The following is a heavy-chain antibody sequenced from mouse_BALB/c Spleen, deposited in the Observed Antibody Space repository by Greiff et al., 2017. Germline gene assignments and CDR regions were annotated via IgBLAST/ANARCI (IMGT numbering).Heavy chain of an antibody. V-gene: IGHV1S127*01. J-gene: IGHJ3*01. CDR3: ARGGVRTFAY. D-gene: IGHD2-13*01. Sequence: VQLQQSGPQLVRPGASVKISCKASGYSFTSYWMHWVKQRPGQGLEWIGMIDPSDSETRLNQKFKDKATLTVDKSSSTAYMQLSSPTSEDSAVYYCARGGVRTFAYWGQGTLVTVSA. CDR1: GYSFTSYW. CDR2: IDPSDSET.